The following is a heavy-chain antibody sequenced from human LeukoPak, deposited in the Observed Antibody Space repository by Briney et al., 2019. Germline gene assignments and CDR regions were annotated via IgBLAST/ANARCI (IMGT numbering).Heavy chain of an antibody. D-gene: IGHD4-17*01. J-gene: IGHJ4*02. CDR3: ARRTLYGDYLDY. Sequence: SETLSLTCTVSGGSISSSTYYWAWIRQAPGQGLEWIGNIIYNGNTYYNPSLKSRVTISLDTSKRQFSLKLNSVTAADTAVYYCARRTLYGDYLDYWGQGTLLTVSS. CDR1: GGSISSSTYY. CDR2: IIYNGNT. V-gene: IGHV4-39*01.